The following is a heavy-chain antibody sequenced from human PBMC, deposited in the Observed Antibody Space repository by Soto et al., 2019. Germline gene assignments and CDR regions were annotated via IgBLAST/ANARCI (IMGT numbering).Heavy chain of an antibody. CDR1: GGSVSGGAYY. CDR2: IYHSGST. V-gene: IGHV4-61*08. J-gene: IGHJ6*02. CDR3: ARGGYCSGGSCYSYYYYYMDV. Sequence: SETLSLTCTVSGGSVSGGAYYWTWIRQPPGKGLEWIGYIYHSGSTTYNPSLKSRVTISLDTSKNQFSLKLSSVTAADTAVYYCARGGYCSGGSCYSYYYYYMDVWGQGTTVTVSS. D-gene: IGHD2-15*01.